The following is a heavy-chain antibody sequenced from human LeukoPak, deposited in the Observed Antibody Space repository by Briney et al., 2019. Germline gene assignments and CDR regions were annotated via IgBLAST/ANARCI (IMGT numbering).Heavy chain of an antibody. CDR3: ARGPNDYGARGWFDP. J-gene: IGHJ5*02. CDR1: GGSISSGGYY. V-gene: IGHV4-31*03. Sequence: SQTLSLTCTVSGGSISSGGYYWSWIRQHPGKGLELIRYIYYSGSTYYNPSLKSRVTISVDTSKNQFSLKLSSVTAADTAVYYCARGPNDYGARGWFDPWGQGTLVTVSS. D-gene: IGHD4-17*01. CDR2: IYYSGST.